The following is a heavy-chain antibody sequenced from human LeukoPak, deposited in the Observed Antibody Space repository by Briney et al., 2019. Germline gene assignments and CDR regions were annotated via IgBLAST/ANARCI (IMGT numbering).Heavy chain of an antibody. V-gene: IGHV1-18*01. Sequence: ASVKVSCKASGYTFTSYGISWVRQAPGQGLEWMGWISAYNGNTNYVQKLQGRVTMTTDTSTSTAYMELRSLRSDDTAVYYCARGVRGPGYYYYMDVWGKGTTVTISS. CDR1: GYTFTSYG. D-gene: IGHD3-10*01. CDR2: ISAYNGNT. J-gene: IGHJ6*03. CDR3: ARGVRGPGYYYYMDV.